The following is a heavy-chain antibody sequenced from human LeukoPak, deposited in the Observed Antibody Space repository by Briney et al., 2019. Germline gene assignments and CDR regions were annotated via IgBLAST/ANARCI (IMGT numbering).Heavy chain of an antibody. CDR1: GFTFSSYD. CDR3: ARAGNDSSGYYMGLDY. J-gene: IGHJ4*02. D-gene: IGHD3-22*01. Sequence: GGSLRLSCAASGFTFSSYDMHWVRQGTGKGLEWVSVIDIAGDTYYPGSVKGRFTISRENAKNSLYLQMNSLRAGDTAVYYCARAGNDSSGYYMGLDYWGQGTLVTVSS. V-gene: IGHV3-13*01. CDR2: IDIAGDT.